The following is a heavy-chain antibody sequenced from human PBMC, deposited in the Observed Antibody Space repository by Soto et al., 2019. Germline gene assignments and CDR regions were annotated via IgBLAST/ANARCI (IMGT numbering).Heavy chain of an antibody. D-gene: IGHD6-25*01. J-gene: IGHJ4*02. CDR3: AKDAAYYFDY. Sequence: SLRLSCTASGFTFCDYAMSWVRQAPGKGLEWVGFIRSKAYGGTTEYAASVRGRFTIPRDNARNSLYLRMSSLRPEDTALYYCAKDAAYYFDYWGQGTLVTVSS. V-gene: IGHV3-49*04. CDR1: GFTFCDYA. CDR2: IRSKAYGGTT.